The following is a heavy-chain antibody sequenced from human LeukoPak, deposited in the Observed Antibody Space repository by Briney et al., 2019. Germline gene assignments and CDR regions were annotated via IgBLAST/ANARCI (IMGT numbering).Heavy chain of an antibody. J-gene: IGHJ4*02. Sequence: PGGSLRLSCAASGFIFSDYHMSWIRQAPGKGLECVSYISPGGDAVYFADSVKGRFTISRDNAKNSLFLQMSGLTAEDTAVYYCSGGRDAAVAGPGGYFDYWGQGSLVTVSS. CDR3: SGGRDAAVAGPGGYFDY. V-gene: IGHV3-11*01. CDR2: ISPGGDAV. CDR1: GFIFSDYH. D-gene: IGHD6-19*01.